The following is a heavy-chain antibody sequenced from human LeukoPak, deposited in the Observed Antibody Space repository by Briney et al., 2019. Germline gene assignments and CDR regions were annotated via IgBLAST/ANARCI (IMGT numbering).Heavy chain of an antibody. Sequence: PSETLSLTRAVSGGSVSRHYWSWIRQPPGKGLEGIGYIYYSGKTYYIPSLHNRITISVDTSNNDFSLKLTSVAAADTAVYYCARLVNNDNSGDPDTFDVWGHGTMVTVSS. V-gene: IGHV4-59*02. J-gene: IGHJ3*01. CDR1: GGSVSRHY. CDR3: ARLVNNDNSGDPDTFDV. CDR2: IYYSGKT. D-gene: IGHD2-21*02.